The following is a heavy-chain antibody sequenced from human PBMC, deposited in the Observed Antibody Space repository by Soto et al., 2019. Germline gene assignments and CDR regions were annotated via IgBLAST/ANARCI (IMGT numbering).Heavy chain of an antibody. Sequence: SVNVSCKASGFTFTSSAVQWVRQARGQRLEWIGWIVVGSGNTNYAQKFQERVTITRDMSTSTAYMELSSLRSEDTAVYYCAATYYYDSTENREIDYWGQGTLVTVSS. V-gene: IGHV1-58*01. CDR1: GFTFTSSA. J-gene: IGHJ4*02. CDR3: AATYYYDSTENREIDY. D-gene: IGHD3-22*01. CDR2: IVVGSGNT.